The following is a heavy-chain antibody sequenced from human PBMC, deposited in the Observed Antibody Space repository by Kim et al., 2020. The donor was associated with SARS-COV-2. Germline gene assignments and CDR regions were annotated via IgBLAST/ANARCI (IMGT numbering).Heavy chain of an antibody. D-gene: IGHD3-22*01. CDR3: AKLGPNYYDSSGYYTELDY. V-gene: IGHV3-23*01. CDR2: ISGSGGST. Sequence: GGSLRLSCAASGFTFSSYAMSWVRQAPGKGLEWVSAISGSGGSTYYADSVKGRFTISRDNSKNTLYLQMNSLRAEDTAVYYCAKLGPNYYDSSGYYTELDYWGQGTLVTVSS. CDR1: GFTFSSYA. J-gene: IGHJ4*02.